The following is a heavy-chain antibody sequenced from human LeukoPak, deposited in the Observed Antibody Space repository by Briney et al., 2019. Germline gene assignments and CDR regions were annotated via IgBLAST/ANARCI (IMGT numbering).Heavy chain of an antibody. CDR2: IYPGNSDT. Sequence: GEPLKISCKGSGYSFTSYWIGWVRQMPGKGLEWIGIIYPGNSDTRYSTSFQGQVTISADKSISTAYLQWSSLKASDTAMYYCARRGCSSTSCYWWFDPWGQGTLVTVSS. J-gene: IGHJ5*02. V-gene: IGHV5-51*01. D-gene: IGHD2-2*01. CDR1: GYSFTSYW. CDR3: ARRGCSSTSCYWWFDP.